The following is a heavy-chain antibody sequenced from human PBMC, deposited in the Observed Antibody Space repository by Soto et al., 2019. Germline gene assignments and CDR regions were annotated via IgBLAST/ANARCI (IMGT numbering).Heavy chain of an antibody. CDR3: AREGNLGRRIQPLDS. J-gene: IGHJ4*02. CDR1: GGSFSGYY. Sequence: PSETLSLTCAVYGGSFSGYYWSWIRQPPGKGLEWIGEINHSGSTNYNPSLKSRVTISVDTSKNQFSLKLSSVTAADTAVYYCAREGNLGRRIQPLDSWGQGTLVTVSS. CDR2: INHSGST. V-gene: IGHV4-34*01.